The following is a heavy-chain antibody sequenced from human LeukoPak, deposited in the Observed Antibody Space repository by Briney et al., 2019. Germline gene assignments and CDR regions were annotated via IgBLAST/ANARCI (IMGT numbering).Heavy chain of an antibody. CDR2: ISVSGNT. J-gene: IGHJ4*02. CDR1: GFTLSSYA. CDR3: AKLTSGWVVAAFDF. Sequence: GGSLRLSCAASGFTLSSYAMSWVRQAPGKGLEWVSAISVSGNTYHADSVKGRFTISRDSSKNTLYLQMNRLRAEDAAVYYCAKLTSGWVVAAFDFWGQGTLVSVSS. V-gene: IGHV3-23*01. D-gene: IGHD5-12*01.